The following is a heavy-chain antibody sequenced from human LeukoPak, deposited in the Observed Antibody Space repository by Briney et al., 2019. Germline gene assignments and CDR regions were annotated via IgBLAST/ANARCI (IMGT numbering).Heavy chain of an antibody. V-gene: IGHV2-5*01. D-gene: IGHD4-17*01. CDR1: GFSLSTTGVG. J-gene: IGHJ3*02. CDR3: AHSGTVTTPHDAFDM. Sequence: SGPTLVKPTQTLTLTCTFSGFSLSTTGVGVGWIRQPPGKALECLALIYWNDDKRYSPSLKSRLTITKDTSKNQVVLTMTNMDPVDTATYYCAHSGTVTTPHDAFDMWGQGTMVTVSS. CDR2: IYWNDDK.